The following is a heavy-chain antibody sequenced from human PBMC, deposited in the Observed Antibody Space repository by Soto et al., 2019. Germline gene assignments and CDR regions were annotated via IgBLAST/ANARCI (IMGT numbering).Heavy chain of an antibody. Sequence: QVQLVQSGAEVKKPGSSVKVSCKASRGTFSSYTISWVRQAPGQGLEWMGRIIPILGIANYAQKFQGRVTITADKSTSTAYMELSSLRSEDTAVYYCARDGGVVVAAFAEYFQHWGQGTLVTVSS. D-gene: IGHD2-15*01. CDR2: IIPILGIA. CDR1: RGTFSSYT. J-gene: IGHJ1*01. V-gene: IGHV1-69*08. CDR3: ARDGGVVVAAFAEYFQH.